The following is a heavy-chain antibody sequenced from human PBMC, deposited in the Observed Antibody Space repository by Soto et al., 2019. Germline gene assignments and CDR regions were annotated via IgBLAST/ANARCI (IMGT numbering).Heavy chain of an antibody. J-gene: IGHJ4*01. CDR2: IKSKTDGGTT. D-gene: IGHD3-10*01. CDR3: TTGQGFYGSGSYPTGV. V-gene: IGHV3-15*07. Sequence: EVQLVKSGGGLVKPGGSLRLSCAASGFTFSNAWMNWVRQAPGKGLEWVRRIKSKTDGGTTDYGAPAKGRFTISRDDSKNMLYLQMNSLKTEDTAVYYCTTGQGFYGSGSYPTGVWCHGTLVTVSS. CDR1: GFTFSNAW.